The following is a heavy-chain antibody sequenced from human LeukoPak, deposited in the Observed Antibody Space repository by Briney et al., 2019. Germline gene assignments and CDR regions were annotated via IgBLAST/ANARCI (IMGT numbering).Heavy chain of an antibody. CDR1: GLISSSYA. V-gene: IGHV3-23*01. J-gene: IGHJ4*02. D-gene: IGHD4-17*01. CDR3: ARMTTVTSYYFDY. CDR2: ISGSGGST. Sequence: GGSLRLSCAASGLISSSYAMSWVRQAPGKGLEWVSAISGSGGSTYYADSVKGRFTISRDNSKNTLYLQMNSLRAEDTAVYYCARMTTVTSYYFDYWGQGTLVTVSS.